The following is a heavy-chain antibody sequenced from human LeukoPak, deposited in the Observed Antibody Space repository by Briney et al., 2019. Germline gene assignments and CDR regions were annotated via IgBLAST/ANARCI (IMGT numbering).Heavy chain of an antibody. V-gene: IGHV4-38-2*02. CDR3: AREEDIAVDNFDY. J-gene: IGHJ4*02. Sequence: SETLSLTCAVSGYSISSGYYWGWIRQPPGKGLEWIGSIYHSGSTYYNPSLKSRVTISVDTSKNQFSLKLSSVTAADTAVYYCAREEDIAVDNFDYWGQGTLVTASS. CDR2: IYHSGST. CDR1: GYSISSGYY. D-gene: IGHD6-19*01.